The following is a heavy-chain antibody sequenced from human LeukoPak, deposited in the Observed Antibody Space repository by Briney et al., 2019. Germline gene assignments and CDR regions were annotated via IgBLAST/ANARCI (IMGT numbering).Heavy chain of an antibody. CDR1: GFTFSSYA. CDR2: ISGSGGST. Sequence: AGGSLRLSCAASGFTFSSYAMSWVRQAPGKGLEWVSAISGSGGSTYYADSVKGRFTISRDNSKNTLYLKMNSLRAEDTAVYYWAKDPRYYDFWSGLDWGQGTLVTVSS. V-gene: IGHV3-23*01. D-gene: IGHD3-3*01. J-gene: IGHJ4*02. CDR3: AKDPRYYDFWSGLD.